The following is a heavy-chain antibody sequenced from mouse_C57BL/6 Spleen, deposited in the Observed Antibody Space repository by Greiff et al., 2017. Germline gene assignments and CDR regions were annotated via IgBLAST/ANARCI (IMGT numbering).Heavy chain of an antibody. CDR2: INPNNGGT. CDR1: GYTFTDYN. CDR3: ARRGAMGWLLRYFDV. J-gene: IGHJ1*03. V-gene: IGHV1-22*01. Sequence: EVKLMESGPELVKPGASVKMSCKASGYTFTDYNMHWVKQSHGKSLEWIGYINPNNGGTSYNQKFKGKATLTVNKSSSTAYMELRSLTSEASAVYYCARRGAMGWLLRYFDVWGKGTTVTVSS. D-gene: IGHD2-3*01.